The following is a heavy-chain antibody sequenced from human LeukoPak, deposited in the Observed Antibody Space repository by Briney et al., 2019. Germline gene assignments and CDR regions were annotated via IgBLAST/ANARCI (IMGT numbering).Heavy chain of an antibody. CDR2: IRYDGSNK. J-gene: IGHJ4*02. V-gene: IGHV3-30*02. CDR1: GFTFSSYG. D-gene: IGHD1-26*01. Sequence: PGGSLRLSCAASGFTFSSYGMHWVRQAPGKGLEWVAFIRYDGSNKYYADSVKGRFTISRDNSKNTLYLQMNSLRAEDTAVYYCAASVVGATYYFDYWGQGTLVTVSS. CDR3: AASVVGATYYFDY.